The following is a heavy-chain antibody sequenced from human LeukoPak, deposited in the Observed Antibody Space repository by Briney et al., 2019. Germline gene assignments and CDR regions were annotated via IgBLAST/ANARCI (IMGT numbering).Heavy chain of an antibody. J-gene: IGHJ6*02. CDR3: ARVAMIVVVPAVPYGMDV. Sequence: ASVKVSCKASGYTFTSYGISWVRQAPGQGLEWMGIINPSGGSTSYAQKFQGRVTMTRDTSTSTVYMELSSLRSEDTAVYYCARVAMIVVVPAVPYGMDVWGQGTTVTVSS. CDR2: INPSGGST. D-gene: IGHD2-2*01. V-gene: IGHV1-46*01. CDR1: GYTFTSYG.